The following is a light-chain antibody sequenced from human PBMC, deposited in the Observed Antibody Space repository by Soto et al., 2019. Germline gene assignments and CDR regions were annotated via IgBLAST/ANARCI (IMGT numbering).Light chain of an antibody. CDR3: VQALQTPT. CDR1: QSLLHSNGYNY. J-gene: IGKJ1*01. CDR2: LGS. Sequence: DIVMTQSPLSLPVTPGEPASISCRSSQSLLHSNGYNYLDWYLQKPGQSPHLLIYLGSNRSSGVPDRFSGSGSGTDFTLKISRVEAEDVGVYYCVQALQTPTFGQGTKV. V-gene: IGKV2-28*01.